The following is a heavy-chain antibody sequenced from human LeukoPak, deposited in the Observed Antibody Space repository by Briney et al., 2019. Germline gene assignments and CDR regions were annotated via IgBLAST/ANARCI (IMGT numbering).Heavy chain of an antibody. CDR2: VYHSRTT. Sequence: SETLSLTCTVSSDSMTAYFWSWIRQPPGKGLEWIGYVYHSRTTSYTPPLKSRVSISEDPSKNQFSLKLSSVTAADTAVYFCARATPTWTPPVYWGQGTLVTVAS. CDR3: ARATPTWTPPVY. V-gene: IGHV4-59*08. D-gene: IGHD1-1*01. J-gene: IGHJ4*02. CDR1: SDSMTAYF.